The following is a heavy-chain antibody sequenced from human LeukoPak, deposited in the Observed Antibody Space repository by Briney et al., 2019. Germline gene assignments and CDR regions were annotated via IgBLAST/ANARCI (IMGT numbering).Heavy chain of an antibody. Sequence: QTGGSLRLSCSASGFTFSSYAMHWVRQAPGKGLEWVAVISYNGRNQNYADSVQGRFTISRDNSKNTLYLQMNSLRVEDTAVYYCARRAGAYSHPYDYWGQGTLVTVSS. CDR3: ARRAGAYSHPYDY. CDR2: ISYNGRNQ. J-gene: IGHJ4*02. D-gene: IGHD4/OR15-4a*01. V-gene: IGHV3-30*14. CDR1: GFTFSSYA.